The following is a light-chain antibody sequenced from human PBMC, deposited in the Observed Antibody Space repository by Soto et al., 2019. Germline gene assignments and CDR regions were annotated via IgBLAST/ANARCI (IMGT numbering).Light chain of an antibody. CDR2: SNY. V-gene: IGLV1-44*01. CDR1: SSNIGSKT. J-gene: IGLJ1*01. CDR3: SAWDASLNGYV. Sequence: QSVLTQPPSASGTPGQRVTISCSGSSSNIGSKTVNWYQQLPGTAPKLLIYSNYQRPSGVHDRFSGSKSGTSASLAISGLQSEDEADYYCSAWDASLNGYVFGTGTKLTVL.